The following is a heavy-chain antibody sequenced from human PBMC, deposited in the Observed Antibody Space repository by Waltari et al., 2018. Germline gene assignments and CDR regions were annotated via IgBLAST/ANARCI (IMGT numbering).Heavy chain of an antibody. V-gene: IGHV4-39*07. CDR2: IYYSGST. D-gene: IGHD1-26*01. J-gene: IGHJ6*03. Sequence: QLQLQESGPGLVKPSETLSLTCTVSGGSISSSSYYWGWIRQPPGKGLEWIGGIYYSGSTYYNPSLKSRVTISVDTSKNQFSLKLSSVTAADTAVYYCARGGVVGASEDFDYMDVWGKGTTVTISS. CDR1: GGSISSSSYY. CDR3: ARGGVVGASEDFDYMDV.